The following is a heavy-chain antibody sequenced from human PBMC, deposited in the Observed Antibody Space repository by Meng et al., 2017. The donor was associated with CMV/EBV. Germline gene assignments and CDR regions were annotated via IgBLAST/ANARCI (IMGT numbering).Heavy chain of an antibody. CDR3: ARESGGLGDCSSTSCYTSGIDY. J-gene: IGHJ4*02. Sequence: ESLKISCAVYGGSFSGYYWSWIRQPPGKRLEWIGEINHSGSTNYNPSLKSRVTISVDTSKNQFSLKLSSVTAADTAVYYCARESGGLGDCSSTSCYTSGIDYWGQGTLVTVSS. V-gene: IGHV4-34*01. CDR2: INHSGST. D-gene: IGHD2-2*02. CDR1: GGSFSGYY.